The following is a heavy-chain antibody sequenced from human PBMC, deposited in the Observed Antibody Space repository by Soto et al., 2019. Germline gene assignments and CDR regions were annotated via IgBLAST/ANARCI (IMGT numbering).Heavy chain of an antibody. CDR2: IYPGDSDT. Sequence: PGESLKISCQGSGYTFTGYWIGWVRQMPGKGLEWMGIIYPGDSDTRYSPSFLGQVTISADKSLNTAYLQWSSLKASDTAIYYCARLSRASFALDVWGQGTTVTVSS. CDR1: GYTFTGYW. CDR3: ARLSRASFALDV. V-gene: IGHV5-51*01. J-gene: IGHJ6*02. D-gene: IGHD3-16*01.